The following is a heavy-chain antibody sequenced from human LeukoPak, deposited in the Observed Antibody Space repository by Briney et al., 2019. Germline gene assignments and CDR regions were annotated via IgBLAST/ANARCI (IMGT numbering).Heavy chain of an antibody. V-gene: IGHV4-34*01. CDR3: AREGGRRGYSYGYYYYYMDV. Sequence: SETLSLTCAVYGGSFSGYYWSWIRQPPGKGLEWIGEINHSGSTNYNPSLKSRVTISVDTSKNQFSLKLSSGTAAGTAVYYCAREGGRRGYSYGYYYYYMDVWGKGTTVTVSS. D-gene: IGHD5-18*01. CDR1: GGSFSGYY. CDR2: INHSGST. J-gene: IGHJ6*03.